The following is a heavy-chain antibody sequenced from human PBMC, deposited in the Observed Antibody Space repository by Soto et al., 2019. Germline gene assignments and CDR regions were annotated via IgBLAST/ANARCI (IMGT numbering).Heavy chain of an antibody. CDR2: INPNSGGT. V-gene: IGHV1-2*02. Sequence: ASVNVSFQVSGYTLTELSMHWLRQAPGQGLEWMGWINPNSGGTNYAQKFQARVTMTRDTSISTAYMELSRLRSDDPAVHYCARSGSGWYSDDPWGQGTLVTVSS. J-gene: IGHJ5*02. D-gene: IGHD6-19*01. CDR3: ARSGSGWYSDDP. CDR1: GYTLTELS.